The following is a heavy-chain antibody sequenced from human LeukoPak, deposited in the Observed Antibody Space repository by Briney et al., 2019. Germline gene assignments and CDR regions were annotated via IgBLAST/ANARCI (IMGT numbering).Heavy chain of an antibody. CDR1: GFTFSSYG. Sequence: SGGSLRLSCAASGFTFSSYGMHWVRQAPGKGLEWVAVIRYDGSNKYYADSVKGRFTISRDNSKNTLYLQMNSLRAEDTAVYYCARDPYYYDSSGYLSYWGQGTLVTVSS. CDR2: IRYDGSNK. D-gene: IGHD3-22*01. V-gene: IGHV3-33*01. CDR3: ARDPYYYDSSGYLSY. J-gene: IGHJ4*02.